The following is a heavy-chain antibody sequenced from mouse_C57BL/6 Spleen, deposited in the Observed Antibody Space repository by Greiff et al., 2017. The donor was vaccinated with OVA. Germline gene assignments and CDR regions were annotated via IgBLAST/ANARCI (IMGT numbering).Heavy chain of an antibody. CDR2: ISSGSSTI. CDR1: GFTFSDYG. V-gene: IGHV5-17*01. J-gene: IGHJ4*01. D-gene: IGHD3-2*02. Sequence: DVMLVESGGGLVKPGGSLKLSCAASGFTFSDYGMHWVRQAPEKGLEWVAYISSGSSTIYYADTVKGRFTISRDNAKNTLFLQMTSLRSEDTAMYYCARGGAQATFAMDYWGQGTSVTVSS. CDR3: ARGGAQATFAMDY.